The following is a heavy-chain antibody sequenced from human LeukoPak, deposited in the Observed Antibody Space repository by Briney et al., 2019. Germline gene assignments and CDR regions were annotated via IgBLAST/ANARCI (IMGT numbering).Heavy chain of an antibody. CDR1: GFTFSSYG. CDR2: ISYDGSNK. CDR3: AKEIVKYSSSWQHFDY. D-gene: IGHD6-13*01. J-gene: IGHJ4*02. V-gene: IGHV3-30*18. Sequence: GGSLRLSCAASGFTFSSYGMHWVRKAPGKGLEGGPVISYDGSNKYYADSVKGRFTISRDNSKNALYLQMNSLRAEDTAVYYCAKEIVKYSSSWQHFDYWGQGTLVTVSS.